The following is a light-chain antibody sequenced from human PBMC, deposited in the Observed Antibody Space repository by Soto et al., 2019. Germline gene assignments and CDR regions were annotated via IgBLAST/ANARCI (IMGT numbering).Light chain of an antibody. CDR2: DVS. CDR3: SSYIPNNSTYV. J-gene: IGLJ1*01. V-gene: IGLV2-14*03. Sequence: QSALTQPASVSGSPGQLITISCTGTSSDVGGYNYVSWYQHHPGKAPKRMIHDVSNRPSGVSNRFSGSKSGNTASLTISGLQAEDEADYYCSSYIPNNSTYVFGTGTKVTVL. CDR1: SSDVGGYNY.